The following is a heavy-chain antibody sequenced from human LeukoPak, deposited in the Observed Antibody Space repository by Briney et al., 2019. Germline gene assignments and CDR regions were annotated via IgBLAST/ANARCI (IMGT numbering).Heavy chain of an antibody. J-gene: IGHJ6*03. Sequence: SVKVSCKASGYTFTSYDINWVRQATGQGLEGMGGIIPIFGTANYAQKFQGRVTITADKSTSTAYMELSSLRSEDTAVYYCARGNYYYYYMDVWGKGTTVTVSS. D-gene: IGHD3-10*01. V-gene: IGHV1-69*06. CDR3: ARGNYYYYYMDV. CDR1: GYTFTSYD. CDR2: IIPIFGTA.